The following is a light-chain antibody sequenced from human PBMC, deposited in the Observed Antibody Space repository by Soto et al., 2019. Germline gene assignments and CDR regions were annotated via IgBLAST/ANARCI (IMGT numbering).Light chain of an antibody. CDR1: STDVGTYTY. V-gene: IGLV2-11*01. CDR2: DVI. CDR3: CSYAGSYTHV. J-gene: IGLJ1*01. Sequence: SVLTQPRSVSGSPGHSVTIPCTGTSTDVGTYTYVSWYQQHPGKAPKLIIYDVIKRPSGVPDRFSGSKSGNTASLTISGLQAEDEADYYCCSYAGSYTHVFGTGTKVTVL.